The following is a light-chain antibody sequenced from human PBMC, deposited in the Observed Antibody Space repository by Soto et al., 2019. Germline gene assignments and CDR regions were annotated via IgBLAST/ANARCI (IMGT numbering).Light chain of an antibody. J-gene: IGKJ4*01. CDR2: DAF. CDR3: QQYDNLSVT. V-gene: IGKV1-33*01. CDR1: QTISSW. Sequence: DLQMTQSPSTLSGSVGDRVTITCRASQTISSWLAWYQQKPGEAPKLLIFDAFKLETGVPSRFSGSGSGTDFTLTISSLQPEDIATYYCQQYDNLSVTVGGGTKVDIK.